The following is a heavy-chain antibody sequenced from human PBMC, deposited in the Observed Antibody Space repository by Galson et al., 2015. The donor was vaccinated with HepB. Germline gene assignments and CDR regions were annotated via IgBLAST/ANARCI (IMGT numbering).Heavy chain of an antibody. CDR2: ISGNGGST. V-gene: IGHV3-23*01. Sequence: SLRLSCAASGFTFSSYAMSWVRQAPGKGLEWVSAISGNGGSTYYADSVKGRFTISRDNSKNTLYLQMNSLRGEDTAVYHCAKGAGDVGATRAFDYWGQGTLVTVSS. CDR3: AKGAGDVGATRAFDY. D-gene: IGHD1-26*01. CDR1: GFTFSSYA. J-gene: IGHJ4*02.